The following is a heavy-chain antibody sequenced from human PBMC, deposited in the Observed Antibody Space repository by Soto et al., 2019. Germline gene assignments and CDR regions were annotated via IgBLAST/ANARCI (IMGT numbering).Heavy chain of an antibody. J-gene: IGHJ4*02. V-gene: IGHV3-73*01. CDR3: TRPGGGHTEPDY. CDR1: GLTFSGSA. Sequence: EVQLVESGGGLVQPGGSLKLSCAASGLTFSGSAMHWVRQASGKGLEWVGRIRSKANSYATAYAASVKGRFTISRDDSKNRAYLQMNSLKTEDTAVYYCTRPGGGHTEPDYWGQGTLVTVSS. CDR2: IRSKANSYAT. D-gene: IGHD3-10*01.